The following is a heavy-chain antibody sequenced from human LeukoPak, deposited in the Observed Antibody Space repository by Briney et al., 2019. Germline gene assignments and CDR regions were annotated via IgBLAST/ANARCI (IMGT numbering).Heavy chain of an antibody. Sequence: SETLSLTCTVSGGSISSYYWSWIRLPAGKGLEWIGRIYTSGSTNYNPSLKSRVTMSVDTSKNQFSLKLSSVTAADTAVYYCARDLAVAGRGDAFDIWGQGTMVTVSS. J-gene: IGHJ3*02. D-gene: IGHD6-19*01. V-gene: IGHV4-4*07. CDR3: ARDLAVAGRGDAFDI. CDR1: GGSISSYY. CDR2: IYTSGST.